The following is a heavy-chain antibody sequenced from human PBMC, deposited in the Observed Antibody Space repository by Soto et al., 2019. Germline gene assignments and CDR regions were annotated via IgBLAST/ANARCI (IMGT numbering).Heavy chain of an antibody. D-gene: IGHD2-8*02. V-gene: IGHV3-23*01. Sequence: PGGSLRLSCAASGFSFSDYGMNWVREAPGRGPEWVSGISNTGVRTDYTDSVRGRFTISRDMPSNTLFLQMNSSTTDDTAVYYCESAGTVCYHYCDLWGQGTQVTVSS. J-gene: IGHJ4*02. CDR1: GFSFSDYG. CDR2: ISNTGVRT. CDR3: ESAGTVCYHYCDL.